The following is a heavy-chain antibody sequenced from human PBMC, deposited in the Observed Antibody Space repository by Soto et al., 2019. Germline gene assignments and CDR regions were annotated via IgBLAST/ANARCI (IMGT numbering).Heavy chain of an antibody. V-gene: IGHV3-7*03. CDR3: ATGLK. CDR1: GFTFSSNW. J-gene: IGHJ4*02. CDR2: INHDASEK. Sequence: GGSLRLSCAASGFTFSSNWMSWVRQAPGKGLEWVANINHDASEKYYVDSVKGRFTISRDSAKNSLFLQMNSLRAEDTAVYHCATGLKWGQGTLVTLSS.